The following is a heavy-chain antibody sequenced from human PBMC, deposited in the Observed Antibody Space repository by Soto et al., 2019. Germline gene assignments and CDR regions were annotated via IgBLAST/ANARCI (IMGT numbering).Heavy chain of an antibody. D-gene: IGHD2-2*01. CDR3: TRVKPAASDY. CDR2: INPDGSEQ. J-gene: IGHJ4*02. Sequence: GGSLRLSCAASGFTFSTYYMNWVRQAPGKGLEWVDAINPDGSEQYYLDSVKGRFTISRDNAKNSLYLQMNSLIAEDTALYYCTRVKPAASDYWGQGTPVTVSS. CDR1: GFTFSTYY. V-gene: IGHV3-7*01.